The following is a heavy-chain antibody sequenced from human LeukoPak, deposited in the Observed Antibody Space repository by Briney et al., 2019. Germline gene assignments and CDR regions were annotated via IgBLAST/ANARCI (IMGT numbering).Heavy chain of an antibody. J-gene: IGHJ6*02. Sequence: PWASVKVSCKASGYTFTSYAMNWVRQAPGQGLEWMGWINTNTGNPTYAQGFTGRFVFSLDTSVSTAYLQISSLKAEDTAVYYCARLGRLALDAHYYYYGMDVWGQGTTVTVSS. V-gene: IGHV7-4-1*02. CDR1: GYTFTSYA. CDR3: ARLGRLALDAHYYYYGMDV. D-gene: IGHD7-27*01. CDR2: INTNTGNP.